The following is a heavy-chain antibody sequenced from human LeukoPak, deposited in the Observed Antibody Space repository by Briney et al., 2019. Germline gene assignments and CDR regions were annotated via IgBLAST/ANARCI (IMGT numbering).Heavy chain of an antibody. J-gene: IGHJ4*02. CDR1: GASISSYH. V-gene: IGHV4-59*12. Sequence: AETLSLTCTVSGASISSYHGSWLRLPPGKGLQWVGHIYYTGCTNYHPSLKSRVTMSVRTSKNQSALKQNSATAADPAVVYRARQQRDALFLVVMGFGFDYWGQGTLVTVSS. CDR2: IYYTGCT. D-gene: IGHD3-3*01. CDR3: ARQQRDALFLVVMGFGFDY.